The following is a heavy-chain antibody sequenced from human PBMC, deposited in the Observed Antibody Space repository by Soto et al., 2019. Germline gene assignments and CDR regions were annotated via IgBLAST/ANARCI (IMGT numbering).Heavy chain of an antibody. CDR3: AREGIAAALDY. Sequence: EVQLVESGGGLVKPGGSLRLSWAASGFTFSSYSMNWVRQAPGNGLEWVSSISSSSSYIYYADSVKGRFTISRDNAKNSLYLQVNSLRAEDTAVYYCAREGIAAALDYWGQGTLVTVSS. J-gene: IGHJ4*02. CDR2: ISSSSSYI. CDR1: GFTFSSYS. D-gene: IGHD6-13*01. V-gene: IGHV3-21*01.